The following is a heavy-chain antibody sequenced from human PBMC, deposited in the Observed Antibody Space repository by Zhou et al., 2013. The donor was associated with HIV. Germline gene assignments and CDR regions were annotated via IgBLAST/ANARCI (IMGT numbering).Heavy chain of an antibody. D-gene: IGHD2-2*01. CDR2: IIPIFGTA. V-gene: IGHV1-69*05. CDR1: GGTFSSYA. CDR3: ARGSCSSTSCYPYYFDY. Sequence: QVQLVQSGAEVKKPGSSVKVSCKASGGTFSSYAISWVRQAPGQGLEWMGGIIPIFGTANYAQKFQGRVTITTDESTSTAYMELSSLRSEDTAVYYCARGSCSSTSCYPYYFDYWGQGTLVTVSS. J-gene: IGHJ4*02.